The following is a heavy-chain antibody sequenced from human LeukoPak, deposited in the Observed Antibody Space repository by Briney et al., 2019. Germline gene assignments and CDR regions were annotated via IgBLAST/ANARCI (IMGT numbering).Heavy chain of an antibody. Sequence: SVKVSCEASGGTFSSYAISWVRQAPGQGLEWMGGIIPIFGTANYAQKFQGRVTITADESTSTAYMELSSLRSEDTAVYYCARANDDFWSFRYWGQGTLVTVSS. D-gene: IGHD3-3*01. J-gene: IGHJ4*02. CDR1: GGTFSSYA. CDR3: ARANDDFWSFRY. V-gene: IGHV1-69*13. CDR2: IIPIFGTA.